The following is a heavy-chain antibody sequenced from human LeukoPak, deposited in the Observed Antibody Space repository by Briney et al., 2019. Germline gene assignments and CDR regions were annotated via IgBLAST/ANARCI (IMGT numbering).Heavy chain of an antibody. CDR2: ISGSGGST. D-gene: IGHD1-26*01. V-gene: IGHV3-23*01. Sequence: GGSLRLSCAASGFTFSSYAMSWVRQAPGKGLEWVSAISGSGGSTYYADSVKGRFTISRDNSKNTVYLQMNSLRAEDTALYYCAKVSGSYWGYFDYWGQGTLVTVSS. CDR1: GFTFSSYA. CDR3: AKVSGSYWGYFDY. J-gene: IGHJ4*02.